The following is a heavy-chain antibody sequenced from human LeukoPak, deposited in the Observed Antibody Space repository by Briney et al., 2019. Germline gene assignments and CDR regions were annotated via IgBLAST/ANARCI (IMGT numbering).Heavy chain of an antibody. Sequence: GESLKISCQGSGYSFNSYWIAWVRQMPGKGLEWMGIIYPGDSDTRCSPSFRGQITISADKSINTASLRWSSLKASDTAMYSCARAYYCGGGSCKLEYWGQGTLVTVSS. V-gene: IGHV5-51*01. D-gene: IGHD2-15*01. J-gene: IGHJ4*02. CDR1: GYSFNSYW. CDR2: IYPGDSDT. CDR3: ARAYYCGGGSCKLEY.